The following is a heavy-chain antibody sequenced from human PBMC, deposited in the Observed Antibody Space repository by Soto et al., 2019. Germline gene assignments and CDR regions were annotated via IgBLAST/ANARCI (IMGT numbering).Heavy chain of an antibody. V-gene: IGHV2-5*02. J-gene: IGHJ5*02. Sequence: QITLKESGPTLVKPAQTLTLTCTFSGFSLSTSGVGVGWIRQPPGKALEWLALIYWDDDKRYSPSLKSRLTNNNDNYQIRVTLTKTDLDHAATSNCYCAHSPRRSSWFDLWGQGTLVTVSS. CDR3: AHSPRRSSWFDL. D-gene: IGHD6-13*01. CDR2: IYWDDDK. CDR1: GFSLSTSGVG.